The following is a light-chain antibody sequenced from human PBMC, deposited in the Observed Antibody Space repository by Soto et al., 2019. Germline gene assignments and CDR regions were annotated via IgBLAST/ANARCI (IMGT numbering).Light chain of an antibody. CDR3: QQLNSYPLT. CDR1: QGISSY. J-gene: IGKJ4*01. V-gene: IGKV1-9*01. CDR2: AAS. Sequence: IQLTQSPSSLSASVGDRVTITCRASQGISSYLAWYQQKPGKAPKLLIYAASTLQSGVPSRFSGSGSETDFTLTISSLQPEDFATYYCQQLNSYPLTVGGGTNVDSK.